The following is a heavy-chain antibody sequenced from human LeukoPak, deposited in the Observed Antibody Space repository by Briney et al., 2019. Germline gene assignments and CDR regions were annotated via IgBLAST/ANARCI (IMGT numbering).Heavy chain of an antibody. CDR3: AKSGSGWRGSTYYFDY. Sequence: GGSLRLSCAASGFTFSSYGMHWVRQAPGKGLEWVAFIRYDGSNKYYADSVKGRFTISRDKSKNTLYLQMNSLTAEDTAIYFCAKSGSGWRGSTYYFDYWGQGTLVTVSS. CDR2: IRYDGSNK. J-gene: IGHJ4*02. V-gene: IGHV3-30*02. CDR1: GFTFSSYG. D-gene: IGHD6-25*01.